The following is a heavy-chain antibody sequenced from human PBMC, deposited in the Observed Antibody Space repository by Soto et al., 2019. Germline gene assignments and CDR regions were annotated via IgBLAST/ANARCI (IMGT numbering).Heavy chain of an antibody. V-gene: IGHV5-10-1*03. D-gene: IGHD3-22*01. CDR2: IDPSDSYT. J-gene: IGHJ4*01. Sequence: EVQLVQSGAEVKKPGQSLRISCGVSGYTFTNYWITWVRQMPGKGLEWMGRIDPSDSYTNYSPSFQGHVTFSSDKSIGTAYLQWSSLKASDTAIYYCGRRADARYDSSDYVDYWGQGTLVTVSS. CDR1: GYTFTNYW. CDR3: GRRADARYDSSDYVDY.